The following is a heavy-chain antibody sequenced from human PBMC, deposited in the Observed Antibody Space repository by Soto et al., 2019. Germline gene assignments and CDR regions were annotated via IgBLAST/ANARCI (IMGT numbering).Heavy chain of an antibody. Sequence: AAVTVSCKASGYTFTSYAMHWVRQAPGQRLEWMGWINAGNGNTKYSQKFQGRVTITRDTSASTAYMELSSLRSEDTAVYYCARGGSLYWYFDLWGRGNLVTVSS. CDR3: ARGGSLYWYFDL. V-gene: IGHV1-3*01. D-gene: IGHD1-26*01. CDR1: GYTFTSYA. J-gene: IGHJ2*01. CDR2: INAGNGNT.